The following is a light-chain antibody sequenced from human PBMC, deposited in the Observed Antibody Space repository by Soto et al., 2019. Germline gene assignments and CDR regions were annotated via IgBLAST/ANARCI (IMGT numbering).Light chain of an antibody. Sequence: DIQMTQSPSSLYASVGDRVTITCRASQSISSYLNWYQQKPGKAPKLLIYAASSLQSGVPSRFSGSGSGTDFTLTISSLQPDDSATYYCQQYNSYWTFGQGTKVDIK. V-gene: IGKV1-39*01. CDR1: QSISSY. CDR3: QQYNSYWT. J-gene: IGKJ1*01. CDR2: AAS.